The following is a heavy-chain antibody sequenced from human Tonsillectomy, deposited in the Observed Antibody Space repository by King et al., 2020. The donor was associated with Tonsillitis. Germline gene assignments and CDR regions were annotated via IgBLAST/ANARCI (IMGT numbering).Heavy chain of an antibody. V-gene: IGHV5-51*01. Sequence: QLVQSGAEVKKPGESLKISCKGSGYSFSRYWIGWVRQMPGKGLEWMGIMYPGDSETTYSPSFQGQVTISADKSTSTAYLQWSSLTASDTAVYYCMREDRSGYVDYWGQGTLVTVSS. CDR1: GYSFSRYW. D-gene: IGHD3-3*01. J-gene: IGHJ4*02. CDR2: MYPGDSET. CDR3: MREDRSGYVDY.